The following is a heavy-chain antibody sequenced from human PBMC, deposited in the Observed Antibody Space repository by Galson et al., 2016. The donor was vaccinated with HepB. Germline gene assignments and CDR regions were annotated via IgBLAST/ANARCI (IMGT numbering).Heavy chain of an antibody. CDR3: ARGAAGHFYGMDV. D-gene: IGHD6-19*01. J-gene: IGHJ6*02. V-gene: IGHV1-46*01. Sequence: SVKVSCKASGYTFTSYSMHWVRQAPGHGLEWMGVVNSSGGRTKYAQKFQGRVTMTRDTSTTTVYMELSSLRSDDTAVYYCARGAAGHFYGMDVWGQGTMVSVSS. CDR1: GYTFTSYS. CDR2: VNSSGGRT.